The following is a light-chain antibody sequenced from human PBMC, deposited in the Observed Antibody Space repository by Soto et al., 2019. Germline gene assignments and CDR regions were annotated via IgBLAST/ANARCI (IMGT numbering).Light chain of an antibody. V-gene: IGKV3-15*01. Sequence: EIVMTQSPATLSVSPGERATLSCRASQSVSSNLAWYQQKPGQAPRLLIYGASTRATGIPARFSGSGSGTEFTLTLSSLQSEDFAVYYCQQYNNWPPGFTFGPGTKVDI. CDR2: GAS. CDR1: QSVSSN. CDR3: QQYNNWPPGFT. J-gene: IGKJ3*01.